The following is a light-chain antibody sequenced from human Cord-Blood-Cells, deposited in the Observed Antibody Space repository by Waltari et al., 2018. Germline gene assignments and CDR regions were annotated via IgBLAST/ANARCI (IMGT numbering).Light chain of an antibody. Sequence: QSALTQPASVSGSPGQSITISCTGTSSDVGSYNLVSWYQQHPGKAPKLMIYEGSKRPSGFSNRFSGSKSGNTASLTISGLQAEDESYYYCCSYAGSSTFDVVFGGGTKLTVL. CDR3: CSYAGSSTFDVV. J-gene: IGLJ2*01. CDR1: SSDVGSYNL. CDR2: EGS. V-gene: IGLV2-23*03.